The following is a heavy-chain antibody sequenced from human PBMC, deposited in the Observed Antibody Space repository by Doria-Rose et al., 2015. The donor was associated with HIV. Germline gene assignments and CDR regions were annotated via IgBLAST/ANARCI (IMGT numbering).Heavy chain of an antibody. J-gene: IGHJ4*02. CDR3: ARIKSSRWYHKYFFDF. CDR1: GVSLSSPGMG. D-gene: IGHD6-13*01. Sequence: QVTLKGSGPVLVKPTETLTLTCTVSGVSLSSPGMGVSWIRQPPGKALEWLANIFSDDESAYKTSLKSRLTISRDTSKSQVVLTMTDMDAVDTATYYCARIKSSRWYHKYFFDFWGQGTLVIVSA. CDR2: IFSDDES. V-gene: IGHV2-26*01.